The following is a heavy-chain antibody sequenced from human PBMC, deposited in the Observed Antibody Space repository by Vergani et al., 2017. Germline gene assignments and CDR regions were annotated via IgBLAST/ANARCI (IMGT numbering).Heavy chain of an antibody. V-gene: IGHV4-59*01. CDR3: ARVPGYCSSTSCPVDY. CDR1: GRSISSYY. Sequence: QMQLQESGPGLVKASETLSLTCTVSGRSISSYYWSWIRQPPGKGLEWIGYIYYSGSTNYNPSLKSRVTISVDTSKNQFSLKLSSVTAADTAVYYCARVPGYCSSTSCPVDYWGQGTLVTVSS. D-gene: IGHD2-2*03. J-gene: IGHJ4*02. CDR2: IYYSGST.